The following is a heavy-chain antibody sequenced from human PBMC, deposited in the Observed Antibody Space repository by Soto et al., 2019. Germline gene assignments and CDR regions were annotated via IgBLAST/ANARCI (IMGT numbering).Heavy chain of an antibody. Sequence: QVQLVQSGAEVKKPGSSVKVSCKASGGTFSSYTISWVRQAPGQGLEWMGGIIPTFGTADYAQKFQGRVTITADESTSTGYIELSSLTSEDTALYYCARPSCGAACYYYGMDVWGQGTAVTVSS. V-gene: IGHV1-69*12. CDR1: GGTFSSYT. CDR2: IIPTFGTA. CDR3: ARPSCGAACYYYGMDV. J-gene: IGHJ6*02. D-gene: IGHD2-21*01.